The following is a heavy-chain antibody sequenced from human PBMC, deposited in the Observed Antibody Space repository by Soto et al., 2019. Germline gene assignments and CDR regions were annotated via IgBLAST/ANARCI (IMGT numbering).Heavy chain of an antibody. CDR2: ISSSSSYT. D-gene: IGHD6-13*01. J-gene: IGHJ6*04. V-gene: IGHV3-11*06. CDR3: ASLGSSSWYATYGMDV. CDR1: GFTFSDYY. Sequence: GGSLRLSCAASGFTFSDYYMSWIRQAPGKGLEWVSYISSSSSYTNYADSVKGRFPISRDNAKNSLYLQMNSLRAEDTAVYYCASLGSSSWYATYGMDVWGKGTTVTVSS.